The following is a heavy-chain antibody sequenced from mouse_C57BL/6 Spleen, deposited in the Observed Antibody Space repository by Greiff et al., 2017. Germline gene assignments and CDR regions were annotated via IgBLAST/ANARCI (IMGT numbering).Heavy chain of an antibody. Sequence: QVQLQQPGAELVMPGASVKLSCKASGYTFTSYWMHWVKQRPGQGLEWIGEIDPSDSYTNYNQKFKGKSTLTVDKSSSTAYMQLSSLTSEDSAVYYCARRGIDGSTYWYFDVWGTGTTVTVSS. J-gene: IGHJ1*03. CDR3: ARRGIDGSTYWYFDV. V-gene: IGHV1-69*01. CDR1: GYTFTSYW. CDR2: IDPSDSYT. D-gene: IGHD1-1*01.